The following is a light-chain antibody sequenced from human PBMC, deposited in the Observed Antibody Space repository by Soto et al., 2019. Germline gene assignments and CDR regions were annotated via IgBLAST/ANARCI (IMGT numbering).Light chain of an antibody. Sequence: DIPMTQSPSSLFASVGDRVNITCRASQGISNFLAWYQQKPGKVPKLLISAASTLQSGVPSRFSGSGSGTDFTLTITSLQPEDVATYYCQKYSSVITFGQGTRLEMK. CDR3: QKYSSVIT. V-gene: IGKV1-27*01. CDR1: QGISNF. J-gene: IGKJ5*01. CDR2: AAS.